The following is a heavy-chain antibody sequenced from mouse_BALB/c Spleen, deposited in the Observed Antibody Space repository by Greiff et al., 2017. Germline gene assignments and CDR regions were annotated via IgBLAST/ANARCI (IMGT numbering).Heavy chain of an antibody. CDR1: GYTFTSYV. J-gene: IGHJ1*01. Sequence: EVKLMESGPELVKPGASVKMSCKASGYTFTSYVMHWVKQKPGQGLEWIGYINPYNDGTKYNEKFKGKATLTSDKSSSTAYMELSSLTSEDSAVYYCARTTHYYGSSYWYFDVWGAGTTVTVSS. V-gene: IGHV1-14*01. D-gene: IGHD1-1*01. CDR3: ARTTHYYGSSYWYFDV. CDR2: INPYNDGT.